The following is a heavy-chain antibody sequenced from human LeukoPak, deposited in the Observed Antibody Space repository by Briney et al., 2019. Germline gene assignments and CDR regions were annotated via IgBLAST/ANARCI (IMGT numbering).Heavy chain of an antibody. V-gene: IGHV3-30*18. CDR1: GFTFSGYG. Sequence: GRSLRLSCAASGFTFSGYGMHCVRQAPGKELEWVAVISYDGSNQYYADSVKGRFTISRDNSRNTLSLQMNSLRAEDTAVYYCAKDGGVRSGWSNPYFDYWGQGTLVAVSS. CDR3: AKDGGVRSGWSNPYFDY. J-gene: IGHJ4*02. CDR2: ISYDGSNQ. D-gene: IGHD6-19*01.